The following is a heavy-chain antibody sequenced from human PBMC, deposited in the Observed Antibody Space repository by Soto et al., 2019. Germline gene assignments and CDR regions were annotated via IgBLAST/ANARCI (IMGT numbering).Heavy chain of an antibody. CDR2: IYSGGST. Sequence: GGSLRLSCAASGFTVSSNYMSWVRQAPGKGLEWVSVIYSGGSTYYADSVKGRFTISRDNSKNTLYLQMNSLRAEDTAVHYCARDRGGTTYYYGMDVWGQGTTVTVSS. CDR3: ARDRGGTTYYYGMDV. D-gene: IGHD1-1*01. CDR1: GFTVSSNY. J-gene: IGHJ6*02. V-gene: IGHV3-53*01.